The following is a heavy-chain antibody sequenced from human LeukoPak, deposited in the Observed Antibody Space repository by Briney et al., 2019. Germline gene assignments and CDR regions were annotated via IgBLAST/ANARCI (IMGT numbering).Heavy chain of an antibody. CDR1: GGSFSGYY. CDR2: INHSGST. V-gene: IGHV4-34*01. Sequence: SETLSLTCAVYGGSFSGYYWSWIRQPPGKGLEWIGEINHSGSTNYNPSLKSRVTISVDTSKNQFSLELRSVTAADTAVYYCASGSSWTRWFDPWGQGTLVTVSS. CDR3: ASGSSWTRWFDP. J-gene: IGHJ5*02. D-gene: IGHD6-13*01.